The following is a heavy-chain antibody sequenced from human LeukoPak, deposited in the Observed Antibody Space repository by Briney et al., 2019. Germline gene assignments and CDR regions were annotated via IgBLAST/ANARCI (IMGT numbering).Heavy chain of an antibody. CDR1: GGSISSYY. CDR2: IYYSGST. J-gene: IGHJ4*02. D-gene: IGHD1-26*01. Sequence: SETLSLTCTVSGGSISSYYWSWIRQPPGKGLEWIGSIYYSGSTYYNPSLKSRVTISVDTSKNQFSLKLSSVTAADTAVYYCARRNRSIVGATNIDYWGQGTLVTVSS. V-gene: IGHV4-59*05. CDR3: ARRNRSIVGATNIDY.